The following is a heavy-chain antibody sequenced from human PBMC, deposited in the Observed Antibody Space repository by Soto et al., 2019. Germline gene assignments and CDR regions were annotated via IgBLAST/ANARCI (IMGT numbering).Heavy chain of an antibody. Sequence: GGSLRLSCAASGFTVSSNYMSWVRQAPGKGLEWVSVIYSGGSTYYADSVKGRFTISRDNSKNTLYLQMNSLRAEDTAVYYCASWNPYYYGSGSYYKGNYYYYYMDVWGKGTTVTVSS. CDR3: ASWNPYYYGSGSYYKGNYYYYYMDV. CDR1: GFTVSSNY. J-gene: IGHJ6*03. CDR2: IYSGGST. V-gene: IGHV3-66*01. D-gene: IGHD3-10*01.